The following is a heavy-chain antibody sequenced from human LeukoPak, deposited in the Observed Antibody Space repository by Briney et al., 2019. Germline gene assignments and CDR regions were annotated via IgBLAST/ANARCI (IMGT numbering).Heavy chain of an antibody. V-gene: IGHV1-18*01. CDR3: ARAIVVVVAAPFDY. CDR1: GYTFTSYG. D-gene: IGHD2-15*01. CDR2: ISAYNGNT. J-gene: IGHJ4*02. Sequence: ASVKVSCKASGYTFTSYGISWVRRAPGQGLEWMGWISAYNGNTNYAQKLQGRVTMTTDTSTSTAYMELRSLRSDDTAVYDCARAIVVVVAAPFDYWGQGTLVTVSS.